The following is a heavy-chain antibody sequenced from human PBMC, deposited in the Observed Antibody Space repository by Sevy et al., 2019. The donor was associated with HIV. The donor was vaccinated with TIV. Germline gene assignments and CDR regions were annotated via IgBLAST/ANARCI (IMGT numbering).Heavy chain of an antibody. Sequence: ASVKVSCKASGYTFTSYDINWVRQATGQGLEWMGWMNPNRGNTGYAQKFQGRVTMTRNTSISTAYMELSSLGSEDTAVYYCARGVRGTMVRGVVDYWGQGTLVTVSS. D-gene: IGHD3-10*01. CDR2: MNPNRGNT. V-gene: IGHV1-8*01. J-gene: IGHJ4*02. CDR3: ARGVRGTMVRGVVDY. CDR1: GYTFTSYD.